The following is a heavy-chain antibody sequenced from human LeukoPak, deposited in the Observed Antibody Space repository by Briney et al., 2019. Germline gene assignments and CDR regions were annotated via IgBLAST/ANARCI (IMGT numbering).Heavy chain of an antibody. Sequence: SQTLSLTCAVSGASISSDGYSWSWIRQPPGKGLECIGYIYSSGSTYYNPSLKSRVTISVDTSNNQFSLKLSSVTAADTAVYYCARGYDFWSGLVGGWFDPWGQGTLVTVSS. D-gene: IGHD3-3*01. J-gene: IGHJ5*02. CDR1: GASISSDGYS. V-gene: IGHV4-30-4*07. CDR2: IYSSGST. CDR3: ARGYDFWSGLVGGWFDP.